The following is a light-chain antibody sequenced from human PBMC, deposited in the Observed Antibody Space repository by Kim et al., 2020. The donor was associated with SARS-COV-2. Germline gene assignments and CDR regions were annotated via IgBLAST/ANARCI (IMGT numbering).Light chain of an antibody. CDR3: AAWYDSLSAWV. V-gene: IGLV1-47*01. J-gene: IGLJ3*02. Sequence: QSVNIPGSGSRSHIGTNNVNCYQKLPGTAPKLLLYRNNQRPSGVPDRFSGSKSDTSASLAISGLRSEDEADYYCAAWYDSLSAWVFGGGTQLTVL. CDR1: RSHIGTNN. CDR2: RNN.